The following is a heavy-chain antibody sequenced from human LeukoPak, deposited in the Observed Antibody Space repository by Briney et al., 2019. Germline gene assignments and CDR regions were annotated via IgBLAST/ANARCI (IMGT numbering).Heavy chain of an antibody. CDR1: GFRFRYYL. Sequence: GGALRLSCGASGFRFRYYLMTWVRQATGKGVERVATIKPYGSENYYVASVKGRFTISIDNAKNSLYRQMNSLRAEDTAVYYCATEEWYRFVYWGQGTLVTVSS. V-gene: IGHV3-7*03. J-gene: IGHJ4*02. D-gene: IGHD3-3*01. CDR3: ATEEWYRFVY. CDR2: IKPYGSEN.